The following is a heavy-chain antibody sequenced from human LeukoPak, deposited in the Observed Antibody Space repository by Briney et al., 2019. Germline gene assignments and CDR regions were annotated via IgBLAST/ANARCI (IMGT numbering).Heavy chain of an antibody. Sequence: GGSLRLSCAASGFTFDDYGMSWVRQAPGKGLEWVSGINWSGSRTGYADSVKGRFTISRDNAKNSLYLQMNSLRAEDTAFYYCASAVGAGYYFDYWGQGALVTVPS. CDR1: GFTFDDYG. J-gene: IGHJ4*02. V-gene: IGHV3-20*04. CDR3: ASAVGAGYYFDY. D-gene: IGHD1-26*01. CDR2: INWSGSRT.